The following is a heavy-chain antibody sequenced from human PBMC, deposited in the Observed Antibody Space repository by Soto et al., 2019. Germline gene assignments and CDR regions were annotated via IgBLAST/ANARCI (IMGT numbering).Heavy chain of an antibody. CDR3: ARDRQVQLWFAYYYYYGMDV. D-gene: IGHD5-18*01. J-gene: IGHJ6*02. V-gene: IGHV3-30-3*01. Sequence: PGGSLRLSCAASGFTLGSFAMHWVRQAPGKGLGWVAVISYDGSNKYYADSVKGRFTITRDNSKNTLYLQMNSLRAEDTAVYYCARDRQVQLWFAYYYYYGMDVWGQGTTVTVSS. CDR1: GFTLGSFA. CDR2: ISYDGSNK.